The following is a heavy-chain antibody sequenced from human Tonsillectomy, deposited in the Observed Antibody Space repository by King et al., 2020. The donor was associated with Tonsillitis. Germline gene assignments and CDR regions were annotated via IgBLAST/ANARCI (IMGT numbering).Heavy chain of an antibody. D-gene: IGHD2-2*01. V-gene: IGHV3-30*04. CDR2: ISDDGSNK. Sequence: VQLVESGGGVVQPGRSLRLSCAASGFTFSSYAMHWVRQAPGKGLEWVAVISDDGSNKYYADSVKGRFTISRDNSKNTLYLQMNSLRAEDTAVYYCARGPCSSTSCYRDAFDIWGQGTMVTVSS. J-gene: IGHJ3*02. CDR1: GFTFSSYA. CDR3: ARGPCSSTSCYRDAFDI.